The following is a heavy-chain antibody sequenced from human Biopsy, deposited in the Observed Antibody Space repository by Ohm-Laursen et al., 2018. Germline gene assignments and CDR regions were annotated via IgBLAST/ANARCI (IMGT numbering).Heavy chain of an antibody. J-gene: IGHJ6*02. CDR1: GYTFAGYY. CDR2: TNPNSGNA. D-gene: IGHD3-3*01. V-gene: IGHV1-2*02. Sequence: ASVKVSCKASGYTFAGYYLHWVRQAPGHGLEWMGWTNPNSGNANYAQSSQGRLTVTRDTSISTAYMELTSLTFDDTAIYYCARVPAYPSIDGYYGLDPWGQGTTVIVSS. CDR3: ARVPAYPSIDGYYGLDP.